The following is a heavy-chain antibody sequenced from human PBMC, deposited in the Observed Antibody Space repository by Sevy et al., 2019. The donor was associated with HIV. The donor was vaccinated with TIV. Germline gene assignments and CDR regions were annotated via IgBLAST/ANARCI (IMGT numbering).Heavy chain of an antibody. J-gene: IGHJ3*02. CDR3: VRGGSDAFDI. Sequence: GGSLRLSCAASGFTFSSYDMHWVRHSTGKGLEWVSVIGTVGEKRYAGSVKGRFTSSRENTKKSLYLQMNSLRGVDTAVYYCVRGGSDAFDIWGQGTMVTVSS. CDR1: GFTFSSYD. D-gene: IGHD5-12*01. V-gene: IGHV3-13*04. CDR2: IGTVGEK.